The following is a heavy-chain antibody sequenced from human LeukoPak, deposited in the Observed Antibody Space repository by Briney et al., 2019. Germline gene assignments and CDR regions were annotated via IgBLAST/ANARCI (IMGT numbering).Heavy chain of an antibody. CDR3: ARDIVTNPTS. Sequence: PSETLSLTCAVYGGSFSGYYWSWIRQPPGKGLEWIGEINHSGSTNYNPSLKSRVTISVDTSKKQSSLKQSSVTAADTAVYYCARDIVTNPTSWGQGTVVTVSS. J-gene: IGHJ4*02. V-gene: IGHV4-34*01. CDR2: INHSGST. CDR1: GGSFSGYY. D-gene: IGHD2-15*01.